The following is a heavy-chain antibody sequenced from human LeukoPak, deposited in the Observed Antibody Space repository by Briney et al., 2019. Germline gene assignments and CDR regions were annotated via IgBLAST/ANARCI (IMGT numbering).Heavy chain of an antibody. Sequence: SQTLSLTCAVSGGSISSGGYSWSWIRQPPGKGLEWIVYIYHSGSTYYNPSLKSRVTISVDRSKNQFSLKLGSVTAADTAVYYCARWTPYDSSGYYQASFDYWGQGTLVTVSS. CDR2: IYHSGST. J-gene: IGHJ4*02. D-gene: IGHD3-22*01. CDR1: GGSISSGGYS. CDR3: ARWTPYDSSGYYQASFDY. V-gene: IGHV4-30-2*01.